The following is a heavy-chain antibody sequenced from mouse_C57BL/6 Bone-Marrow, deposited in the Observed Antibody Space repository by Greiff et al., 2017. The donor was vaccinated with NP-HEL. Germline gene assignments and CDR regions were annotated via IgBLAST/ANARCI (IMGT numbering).Heavy chain of an antibody. CDR2: IYPSSGNT. CDR1: GYTFTSYG. V-gene: IGHV1-81*01. J-gene: IGHJ4*01. CDR3: ARSWGAAMDY. Sequence: QVQLQQSGAELARPGASVKLSCKASGYTFTSYGISWVKQRTGQGLEWIGEIYPSSGNTYYNEKFKGKATLTADKSSSTEYMELRSLTSEDSAVYFCARSWGAAMDYWGQGTSVTVSS.